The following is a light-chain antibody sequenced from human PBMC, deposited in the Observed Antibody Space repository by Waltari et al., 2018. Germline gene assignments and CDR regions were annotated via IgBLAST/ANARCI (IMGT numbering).Light chain of an antibody. V-gene: IGLV1-44*01. CDR1: SSNIGSNV. Sequence: QSVLTQPPSASGTPGQRVTISCSGGSSNIGSNVVHWYQRLPGTAPRLLIYSNHQRPSGVPARFSGSKSGTSASLAISGLQPDDEADYYCATWDDRLTGVLFGGGTKVTVL. J-gene: IGLJ3*02. CDR3: ATWDDRLTGVL. CDR2: SNH.